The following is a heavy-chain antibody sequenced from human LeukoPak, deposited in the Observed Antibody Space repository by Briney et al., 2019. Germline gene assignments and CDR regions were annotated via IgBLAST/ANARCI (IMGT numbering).Heavy chain of an antibody. CDR3: ARDTGAIPYFDN. Sequence: TGGSLRLSCAASGFTFSGYSMNWVRQSPGKGLEWVSYISSGSQTIVYADSVKGRFTISRDNAKNSLYLQMNGLRAEDTAVYYCARDTGAIPYFDNWGQGTLVTVSS. J-gene: IGHJ4*02. V-gene: IGHV3-48*01. CDR2: ISSGSQTI. D-gene: IGHD1-26*01. CDR1: GFTFSGYS.